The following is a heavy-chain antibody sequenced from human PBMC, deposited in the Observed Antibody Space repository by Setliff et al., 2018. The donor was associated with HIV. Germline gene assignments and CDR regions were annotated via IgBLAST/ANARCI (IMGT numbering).Heavy chain of an antibody. J-gene: IGHJ3*02. CDR2: ISNIDGST. Sequence: GGSLRLSCTAPGFNFMFFAMSWVRQAPGKGLEWVSTISNIDGSTYFADSVKGRLTISRDNSKNTLYLQMNSLRAEDTAVYCCARSKGHLYYDDDTGYVLRAFDIWGQGTMVTVSS. CDR3: ARSKGHLYYDDDTGYVLRAFDI. CDR1: GFNFMFFA. V-gene: IGHV3-23*01. D-gene: IGHD3-22*01.